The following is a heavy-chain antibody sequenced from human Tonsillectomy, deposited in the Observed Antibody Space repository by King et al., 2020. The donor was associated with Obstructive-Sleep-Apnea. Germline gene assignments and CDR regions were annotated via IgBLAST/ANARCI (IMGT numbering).Heavy chain of an antibody. J-gene: IGHJ4*02. Sequence: VQLVESGGGLVQPGGSLRLSCAVSGFTFNTYWMSWVRQAPGKRLEWVTNINGDGSGKYYVDSVKGRFTISRDNARNSLYLQMNSLRSEDTAVYYCARDGYVGYLDSWGQGTPVIVSS. V-gene: IGHV3-7*03. CDR3: ARDGYVGYLDS. D-gene: IGHD3-16*01. CDR2: INGDGSGK. CDR1: GFTFNTYW.